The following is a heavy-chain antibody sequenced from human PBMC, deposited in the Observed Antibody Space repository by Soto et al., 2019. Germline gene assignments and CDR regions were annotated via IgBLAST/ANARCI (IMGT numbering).Heavy chain of an antibody. V-gene: IGHV1-24*01. Sequence: APVKVSWKVSGYTLTELSMHWARQAPGKGLEWMGGFDPEDGETIYAQKFQGRVTMTEDTSTDTAYMELSSLRSEDTAVYYCATDSPKRVVAGGGRGYYYYYMDVWGKGTTVTVSS. CDR1: GYTLTELS. CDR2: FDPEDGET. D-gene: IGHD2-8*02. J-gene: IGHJ6*03. CDR3: ATDSPKRVVAGGGRGYYYYYMDV.